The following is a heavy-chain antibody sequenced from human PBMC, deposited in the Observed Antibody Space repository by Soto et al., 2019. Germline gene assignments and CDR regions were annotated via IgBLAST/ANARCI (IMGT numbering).Heavy chain of an antibody. V-gene: IGHV3-48*03. D-gene: IGHD3-3*01. CDR2: ISSSGSTI. CDR3: ARVRRFWSGYYDY. CDR1: GFTFSSYE. Sequence: EVQLVESGGGLVQPGGSLRLSCAASGFTFSSYEMKWVRQAPGKGLEWVSYISSSGSTIYYADSVKGRFTISRDNAKNSQYLQMNSLRAEDTAVYYCARVRRFWSGYYDYWGQGTLVTVSS. J-gene: IGHJ4*02.